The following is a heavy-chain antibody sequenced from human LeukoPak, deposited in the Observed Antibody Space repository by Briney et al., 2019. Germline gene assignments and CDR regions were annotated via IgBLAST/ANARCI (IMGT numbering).Heavy chain of an antibody. CDR1: GFTFSSYS. CDR3: ARDLGYSYGPSDY. V-gene: IGHV3-21*01. Sequence: GGSLRLSCAASGFTFSSYSMNWVRQAPGKGLEWVSSISSSSSYIYYADSVKGRFTISRDSAKNSLYLQMNSLRAEDTAVYYCARDLGYSYGPSDYWGQGTLVTVSS. D-gene: IGHD5-18*01. J-gene: IGHJ4*02. CDR2: ISSSSSYI.